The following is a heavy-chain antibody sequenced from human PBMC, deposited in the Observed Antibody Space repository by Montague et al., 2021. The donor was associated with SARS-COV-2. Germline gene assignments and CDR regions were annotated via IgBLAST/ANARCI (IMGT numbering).Heavy chain of an antibody. J-gene: IGHJ4*02. CDR1: GDSISSSSYN. CDR3: TRHVHMTWPEPSPGFDY. D-gene: IGHD1-1*01. CDR2: VHYSGRP. Sequence: SDTLSLSCTVAGDSISSSSYNWGWIRQPPGKGLEWIGSVHYSGRPYYKPSLKSRVTIYVDTSKNQLSLKLSSVTAADTAVYYCTRHVHMTWPEPSPGFDYWGQGTLVTVSS. V-gene: IGHV4-39*01.